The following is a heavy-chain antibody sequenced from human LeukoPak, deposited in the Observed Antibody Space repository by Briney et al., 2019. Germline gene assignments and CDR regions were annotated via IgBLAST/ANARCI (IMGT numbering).Heavy chain of an antibody. J-gene: IGHJ4*02. V-gene: IGHV4-4*07. CDR2: IYTSGST. D-gene: IGHD3-22*01. Sequence: PSETLSLTCTVSGGSISSYYWSWIRQPAGKGLEWIGRIYTSGSTNYNPSLKSRVTMSVDTSKNQFSLKLSSVTAADTAVYYCARVALPPMIVGVEYYFDYWGQGTLVTVSS. CDR3: ARVALPPMIVGVEYYFDY. CDR1: GGSISSYY.